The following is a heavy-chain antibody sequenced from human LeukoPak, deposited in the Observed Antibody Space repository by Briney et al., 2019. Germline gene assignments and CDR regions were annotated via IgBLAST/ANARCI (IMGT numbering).Heavy chain of an antibody. J-gene: IGHJ3*02. D-gene: IGHD6-13*01. CDR2: IYTSGST. CDR1: GGSISSGSYY. Sequence: SQTLSLTCTVPGGSISSGSYYWSWIRQPAGKGLEWIGRIYTSGSTNYNPSLKSRVTISVDTSKNQFSLKLSSVTAADTAVYYCARVGIAARGDAFDIWGQGTMVTVSS. CDR3: ARVGIAARGDAFDI. V-gene: IGHV4-61*02.